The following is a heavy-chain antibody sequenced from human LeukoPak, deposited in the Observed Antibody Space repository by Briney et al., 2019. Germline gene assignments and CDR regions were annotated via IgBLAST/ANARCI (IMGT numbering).Heavy chain of an antibody. D-gene: IGHD6-6*01. CDR1: GFTLSTYS. J-gene: IGHJ4*02. V-gene: IGHV3-48*04. CDR2: ISSSGNTI. CDR3: ARRRDFDY. Sequence: GGSLRPSCAASGFTLSTYSMNWVRQAPGKGLEWVSYISSSGNTIYYADSVKGRFTISRDNAKNSLFLQMNSLRAEDTAVYYCARRRDFDYWGQGTLVAVSS.